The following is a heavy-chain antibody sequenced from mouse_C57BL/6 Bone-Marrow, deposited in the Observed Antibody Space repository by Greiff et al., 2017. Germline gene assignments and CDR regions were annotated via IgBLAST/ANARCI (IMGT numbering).Heavy chain of an antibody. CDR3: VGGTTVDWYFDV. CDR2: IRSKSNNYAT. V-gene: IGHV10-1*01. Sequence: EVMLVESGGGLVQPKGSLKLSCAASGFSFNTYAMNWVRQAPGKGLEWVARIRSKSNNYATYYADSVKDRFTISRDDSESMLYLQMNNLITEDTAMYYCVGGTTVDWYFDVWGTGTTVTVSS. D-gene: IGHD1-1*01. J-gene: IGHJ1*03. CDR1: GFSFNTYA.